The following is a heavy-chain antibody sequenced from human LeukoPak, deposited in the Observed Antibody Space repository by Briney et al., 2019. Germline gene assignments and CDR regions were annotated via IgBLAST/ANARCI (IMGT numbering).Heavy chain of an antibody. Sequence: PSETLSLTCTVSGGSISSYYWSWIRQPPGKGLEWIGYIYYSGSTNYNPSLKSRVTISVDTSKNQFSLKLSSVTAADTAVYYCATSMTTVEGGDYWGQGTLVTVSS. CDR3: ATSMTTVEGGDY. J-gene: IGHJ4*02. D-gene: IGHD4-17*01. CDR2: IYYSGST. CDR1: GGSISSYY. V-gene: IGHV4-59*08.